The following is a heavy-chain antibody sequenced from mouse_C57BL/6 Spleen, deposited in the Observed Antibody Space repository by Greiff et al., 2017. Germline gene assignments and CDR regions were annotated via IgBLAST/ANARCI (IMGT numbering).Heavy chain of an antibody. Sequence: VQLQQSGPELVKPGASVKISCKASGYTFTDYYMNWVKQSHGKSLEWIGDINPNNGGTRYNQKFKGKATLTVDKSSSTAYMELRSLTSEDSAVYYCATLGLPGSSSWFAYWGQGTLVTVSA. J-gene: IGHJ3*01. D-gene: IGHD1-1*01. CDR3: ATLGLPGSSSWFAY. CDR1: GYTFTDYY. CDR2: INPNNGGT. V-gene: IGHV1-26*01.